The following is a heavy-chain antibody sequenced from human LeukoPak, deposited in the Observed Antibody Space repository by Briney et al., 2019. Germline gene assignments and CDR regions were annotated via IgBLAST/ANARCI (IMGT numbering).Heavy chain of an antibody. V-gene: IGHV3-48*04. J-gene: IGHJ4*02. D-gene: IGHD2-15*01. CDR2: ISSSSSTI. Sequence: GGSLRLSCAASGFTFSSYSMNWVRQAPGKGLEWVSYISSSSSTIYYADSVKGRFTISRDNAKNSLYLQMNSLRAEDTAVYYCARASGGGKVDYWGQGTLVTVSS. CDR1: GFTFSSYS. CDR3: ARASGGGKVDY.